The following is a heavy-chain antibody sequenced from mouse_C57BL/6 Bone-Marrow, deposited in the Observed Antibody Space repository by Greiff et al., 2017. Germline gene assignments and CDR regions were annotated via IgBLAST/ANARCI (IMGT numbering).Heavy chain of an antibody. J-gene: IGHJ1*03. CDR2: IYPGDGDT. V-gene: IGHV1-80*01. CDR1: GYAFSSYW. D-gene: IGHD1-1*01. CDR3: ASITTARGYFDV. Sequence: VQLQESGAELVKPGASVKISCKASGYAFSSYWMNWVKQRPGKGLEWIGQIYPGDGDTNYNGKFKGKATLTADKSSSTAYMQLSSLTSEDSAVYFCASITTARGYFDVWGTGTTVTVSS.